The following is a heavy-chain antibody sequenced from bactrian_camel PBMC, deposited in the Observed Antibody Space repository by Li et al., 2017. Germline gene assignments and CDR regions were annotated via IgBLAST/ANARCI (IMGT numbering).Heavy chain of an antibody. Sequence: HVQLVESGGGSVQVGGSLTLSCAFSRINSYCLGWFRQALGREREGVAGISTGFPSTSYADSARGRFTISQDSAKNTVYLQMNSLKPEDTAMYFCAASSRPWACDVWSTYNYWGQGTQVTVS. CDR1: RINSYC. V-gene: IGHV3S63*01. J-gene: IGHJ4*01. CDR3: AASSRPWACDVWSTYNY. CDR2: ISTGFPST. D-gene: IGHD6*01.